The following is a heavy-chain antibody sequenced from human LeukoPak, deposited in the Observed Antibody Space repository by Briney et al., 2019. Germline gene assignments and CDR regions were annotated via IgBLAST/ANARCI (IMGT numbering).Heavy chain of an antibody. D-gene: IGHD6-6*01. CDR1: GGTFSSYA. CDR2: IIPIFGTA. V-gene: IGHV1-69*13. CDR3: AREPPGSSSP. Sequence: GASVKVSFKASGGTFSSYAISWVRLAPGQGLEWMGGIIPIFGTANYAQKFQGRVTITADESTSTAYMELSSLRSEDTAVYYCAREPPGSSSPWGQGTLVTVSS. J-gene: IGHJ5*02.